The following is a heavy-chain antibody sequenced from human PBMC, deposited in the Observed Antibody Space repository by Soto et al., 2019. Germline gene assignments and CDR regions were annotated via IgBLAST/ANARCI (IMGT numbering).Heavy chain of an antibody. CDR2: IYPGDSDT. CDR1: GYSFTSYW. CDR3: ARPWGVGATTDLYFDL. V-gene: IGHV5-51*01. J-gene: IGHJ2*01. Sequence: EVQLVQSGAEVKKPGESLKISCKSSGYSFTSYWIGWVRQMPGKGLEWMGIIYPGDSDTRYSPSFQGQVTISADKSISTAYLQWSSLKASDTAMYYCARPWGVGATTDLYFDLWGRGTLVTVSS. D-gene: IGHD1-26*01.